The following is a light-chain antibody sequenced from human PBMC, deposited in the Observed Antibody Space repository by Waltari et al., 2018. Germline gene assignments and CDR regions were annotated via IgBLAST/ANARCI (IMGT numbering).Light chain of an antibody. V-gene: IGLV2-14*01. CDR3: ASFASGTTVV. J-gene: IGLJ3*02. Sequence: QSALTQPASVSGSPGQSITISCSGASRDVGGHDHVSWYQQHPGKVPKLILYDVKKWPSGVFNRFSGSKSGNTASLTISGLQAEDEADYYCASFASGTTVVFGGGTKVTVL. CDR2: DVK. CDR1: SRDVGGHDH.